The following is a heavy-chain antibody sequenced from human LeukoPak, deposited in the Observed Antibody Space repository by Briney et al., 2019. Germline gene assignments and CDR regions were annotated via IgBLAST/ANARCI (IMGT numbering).Heavy chain of an antibody. D-gene: IGHD4-23*01. CDR3: ASGSQGVGNNY. V-gene: IGHV4-4*07. CDR1: GDSISSYY. Sequence: PSETLSLTCTVSGDSISSYYWSWIRQPAGKGLEWIGRMYISGETNYNPSLKSRVSVSLDTSKNQFSLKLNSVIAADTAVYFCASGSQGVGNNYWGQGTLVTVSS. CDR2: MYISGET. J-gene: IGHJ4*02.